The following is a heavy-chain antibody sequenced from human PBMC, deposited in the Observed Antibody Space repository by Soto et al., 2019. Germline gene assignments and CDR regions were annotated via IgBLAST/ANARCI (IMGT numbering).Heavy chain of an antibody. Sequence: QVQLVQSGAEVKKPGASVKVSCKASGYTFTSYDINWVRQATGQGLEWMGWMNPNSGNTGYAQKFQGRVTMTRNTYISTAYMELSSLRSDDTAVYYCSRELYSTVRCDPWGQGTLVTVSS. J-gene: IGHJ5*02. CDR1: GYTFTSYD. V-gene: IGHV1-8*01. CDR3: SRELYSTVRCDP. D-gene: IGHD6-13*01. CDR2: MNPNSGNT.